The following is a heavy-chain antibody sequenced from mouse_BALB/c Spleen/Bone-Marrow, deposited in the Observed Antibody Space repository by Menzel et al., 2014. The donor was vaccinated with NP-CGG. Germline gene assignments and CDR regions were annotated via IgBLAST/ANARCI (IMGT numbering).Heavy chain of an antibody. J-gene: IGHJ4*01. CDR3: AGGGYYKYDEDAMDY. Sequence: VKLMESGPGLVAPSQSLSITCTVSGFSLTSYGVHWVRQPPGKGLEWLGVIWAGGITNYNSTLMSRLSINKDDSKSKVFLKMNSLQTDDTAMYYCAGGGYYKYDEDAMDYWGQGTSVTVSS. CDR1: GFSLTSYG. V-gene: IGHV2-9*02. D-gene: IGHD2-14*01. CDR2: IWAGGIT.